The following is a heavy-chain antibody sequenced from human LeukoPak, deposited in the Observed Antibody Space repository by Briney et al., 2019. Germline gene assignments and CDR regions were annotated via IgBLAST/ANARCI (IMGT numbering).Heavy chain of an antibody. Sequence: ASVKVSCKASGGTFSSYAISWVRQAPGQGLEWMGGIIPIFGTANYAQKFQGRVTITADESTSTAYMELSSLRAEDTAVYYCVKGTYGDYDPHFDYWGQGTLVTVSS. V-gene: IGHV1-69*13. CDR3: VKGTYGDYDPHFDY. CDR1: GGTFSSYA. J-gene: IGHJ4*02. CDR2: IIPIFGTA. D-gene: IGHD4-17*01.